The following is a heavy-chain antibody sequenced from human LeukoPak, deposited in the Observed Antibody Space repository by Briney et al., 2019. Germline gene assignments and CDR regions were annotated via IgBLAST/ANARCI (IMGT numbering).Heavy chain of an antibody. V-gene: IGHV4-59*01. CDR3: ARGGDYYDSSGNQAFDY. Sequence: SETLSLTCTVSGGSISSYYWSWIRQPPGKGLEWIGHIYYSGSTNYNPSLKSRVTISVDTSKNQFSLKLSSVTAADTAVYYCARGGDYYDSSGNQAFDYWGQGTLVTVSS. CDR1: GGSISSYY. CDR2: IYYSGST. D-gene: IGHD3-22*01. J-gene: IGHJ4*02.